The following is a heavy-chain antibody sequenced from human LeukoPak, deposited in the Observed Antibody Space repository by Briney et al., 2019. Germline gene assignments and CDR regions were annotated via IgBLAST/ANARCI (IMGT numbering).Heavy chain of an antibody. CDR1: GFTFGSYS. CDR2: ISSSSSYI. V-gene: IGHV3-21*01. Sequence: NPGGSLRLSCAASGFTFGSYSMNWVRQAPGKGLEWVPSISSSSSYIYYADSVKGRLTISRDHAKHSLYLQKNSLRAEDTSVYYFASFGHLVAANWFDPWGQGTLVTVSS. D-gene: IGHD2-15*01. J-gene: IGHJ5*02. CDR3: ASFGHLVAANWFDP.